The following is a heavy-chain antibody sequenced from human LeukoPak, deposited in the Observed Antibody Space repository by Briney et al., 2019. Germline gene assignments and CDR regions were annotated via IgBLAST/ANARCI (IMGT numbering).Heavy chain of an antibody. D-gene: IGHD2-2*02. CDR3: ASPYCSSTSCYTGWFDP. V-gene: IGHV3-11*01. CDR1: GFTFSDYY. CDR2: ISSSGSTI. Sequence: GGSLRLSCAASGFTFSDYYMSWIRQAPGKGLEWVSYISSSGSTIYYADSVKGRSTISRDNAKNSLYLQMNSLRAEDTAVYYCASPYCSSTSCYTGWFDPWGQGTLVTVSS. J-gene: IGHJ5*02.